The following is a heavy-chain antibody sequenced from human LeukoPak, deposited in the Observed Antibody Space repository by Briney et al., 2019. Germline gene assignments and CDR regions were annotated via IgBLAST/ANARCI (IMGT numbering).Heavy chain of an antibody. Sequence: SETLSLTCTVSGGSISSSSYYWGWIRQPPGKGLEWIGSIYYSGSTYYNPSLKSRVTISVDTSKNQFSLKLSSVTAADTAVYYCASKGSSSWFGRTYWFDPWGQGTLVTVSS. D-gene: IGHD6-13*01. CDR1: GGSISSSSYY. J-gene: IGHJ5*02. V-gene: IGHV4-39*01. CDR2: IYYSGST. CDR3: ASKGSSSWFGRTYWFDP.